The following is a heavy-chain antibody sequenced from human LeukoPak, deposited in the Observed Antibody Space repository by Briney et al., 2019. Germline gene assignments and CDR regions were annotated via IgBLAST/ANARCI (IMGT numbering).Heavy chain of an antibody. V-gene: IGHV4-59*11. CDR1: GASISSHY. J-gene: IGHJ6*03. Sequence: PSETLSLTCSVSGASISSHYWSWIRQPPGKGLEWIGYIYYIVRTNYNPSLKSRVTISVDMPNNQFSLKMSSVTAADTAVYYCARTGDGYNYYNYYYMDVWGKGTTVTVTS. CDR3: ARTGDGYNYYNYYYMDV. CDR2: IYYIVRT. D-gene: IGHD5-24*01.